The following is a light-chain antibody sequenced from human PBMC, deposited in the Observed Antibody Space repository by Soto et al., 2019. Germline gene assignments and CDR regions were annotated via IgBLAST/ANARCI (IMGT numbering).Light chain of an antibody. CDR2: DVS. CDR1: SSDVGGYNY. CDR3: SSYTSSTTLYV. V-gene: IGLV2-14*01. J-gene: IGLJ1*01. Sequence: QSALTQPASVSGSPGQSITISCTGTSSDVGGYNYVSWYQQHPGKAPKLMIYDVSNRPSGVPNRFYGSKSGNTASLTISGPQAEAEADYYCSSYTSSTTLYVFGTGTKVTVL.